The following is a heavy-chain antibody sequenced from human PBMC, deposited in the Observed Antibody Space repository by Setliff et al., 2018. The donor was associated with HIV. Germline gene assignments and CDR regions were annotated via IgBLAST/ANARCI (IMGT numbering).Heavy chain of an antibody. Sequence: SVKVSCKASGGTFSSFAISWVRQAPGQGLEWLGRIIPIFGTPSYAQKFRDRVTITRDTSADTVYMELSSLRSEDTAVYYCARDRCDSVKCYLYNWFDPWGQGTLVTVSS. V-gene: IGHV1-69*05. D-gene: IGHD3-22*01. J-gene: IGHJ5*02. CDR3: ARDRCDSVKCYLYNWFDP. CDR2: IIPIFGTP. CDR1: GGTFSSFA.